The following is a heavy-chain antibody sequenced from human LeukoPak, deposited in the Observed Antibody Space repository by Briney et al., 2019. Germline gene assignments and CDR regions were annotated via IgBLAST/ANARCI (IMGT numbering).Heavy chain of an antibody. Sequence: GASVKVSCKASGYTFTGYYMHWVRQAPGQGLEWMGWINPNSGGTNYAQKFQGRVTMTRDTSISTAYMGLSSLRSEDTAVYYCARDPNSHFDYWGQGTLVTVSS. CDR3: ARDPNSHFDY. D-gene: IGHD4-23*01. J-gene: IGHJ4*02. V-gene: IGHV1-2*02. CDR1: GYTFTGYY. CDR2: INPNSGGT.